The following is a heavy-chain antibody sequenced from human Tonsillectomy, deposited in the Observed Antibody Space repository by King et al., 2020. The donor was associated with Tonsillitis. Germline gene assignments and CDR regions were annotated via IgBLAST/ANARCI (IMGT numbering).Heavy chain of an antibody. CDR2: IIPIFGTA. D-gene: IGHD3-10*01. CDR3: ARDLNTMAYFYYYGMDV. J-gene: IGHJ6*02. CDR1: GGTFSSYA. V-gene: IGHV1-69*01. Sequence: VQLVESGAEVKKPGSSVKVSCKASGGTFSSYAINWVRQAPGQGLEWMGGIIPIFGTANYAQTFQGRVTITADESTSTAYMELSSLRSEDTAVYYCARDLNTMAYFYYYGMDVWGQGTTVTVSS.